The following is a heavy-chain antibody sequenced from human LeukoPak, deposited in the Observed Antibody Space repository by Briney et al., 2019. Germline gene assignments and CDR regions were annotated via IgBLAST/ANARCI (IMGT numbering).Heavy chain of an antibody. J-gene: IGHJ4*02. CDR2: IYYSGST. CDR1: GGSISSSSYN. CDR3: ARPREYYYDSSGYYYD. D-gene: IGHD3-22*01. V-gene: IGHV4-39*01. Sequence: SETLSLTCIVSGGSISSSSYNWGWIRQPPGKGLEWIGSIYYSGSTYYNPSLKSRVTISVDASKNQFSLKLSSVTAADTAVYYCARPREYYYDSSGYYYDWGQGTLVTVSS.